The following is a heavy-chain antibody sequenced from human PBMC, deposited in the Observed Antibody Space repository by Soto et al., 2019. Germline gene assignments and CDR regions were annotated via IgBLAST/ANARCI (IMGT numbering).Heavy chain of an antibody. V-gene: IGHV3-33*06. CDR2: LWFDGSNE. J-gene: IGHJ6*02. Sequence: WSLRLSCAASGFPFSRYDMHWVRQAPGKGLEWVAVLWFDGSNEYYADSVQGRFTISRDNSKNTLYLQMDSLRAEDTAVYYCAKVLYAAESFDSEEAPYGMDVWGQGTTVTV. D-gene: IGHD3-10*01. CDR1: GFPFSRYD. CDR3: AKVLYAAESFDSEEAPYGMDV.